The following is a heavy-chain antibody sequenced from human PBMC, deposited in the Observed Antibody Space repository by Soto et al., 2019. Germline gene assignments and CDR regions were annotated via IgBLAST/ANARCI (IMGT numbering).Heavy chain of an antibody. Sequence: EVQLLESGGGLVQPGGSLGLSCAASGFTFSSYAMRWVRQAPGKGLEWVSALSGSGGSTYYADSVKGRFTISGDISKDPLYRQRSSLRREETAVYYCAIDGSYDVRGQSDNWGQGPPVTVSS. CDR2: LSGSGGST. J-gene: IGHJ4*02. V-gene: IGHV3-23*01. CDR1: GFTFSSYA. CDR3: AIDGSYDVRGQSDN. D-gene: IGHD3-10*02.